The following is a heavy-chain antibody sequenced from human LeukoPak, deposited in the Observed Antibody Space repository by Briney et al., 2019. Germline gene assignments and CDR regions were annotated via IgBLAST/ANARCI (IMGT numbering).Heavy chain of an antibody. Sequence: RSSETLSLTCTVSGGSISSYYWSWIRQPPGKGLEWIGYIYYSGSTNYNPSLKSRVTTSVDTSKNQFSLNLSSVTAADTAMYYCARDRSPEGYYDSSHWDYYHGMDVWGQGTTVTVSS. V-gene: IGHV4-59*01. D-gene: IGHD3-22*01. CDR3: ARDRSPEGYYDSSHWDYYHGMDV. CDR2: IYYSGST. CDR1: GGSISSYY. J-gene: IGHJ6*02.